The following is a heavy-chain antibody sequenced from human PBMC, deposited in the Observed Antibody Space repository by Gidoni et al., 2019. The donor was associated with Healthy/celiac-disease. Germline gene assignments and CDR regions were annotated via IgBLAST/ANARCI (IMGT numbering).Heavy chain of an antibody. J-gene: IGHJ6*02. D-gene: IGHD3-10*01. CDR3: AKVIRPFGHGGYYYYGMDV. CDR2: ISGRGGST. V-gene: IGHV3-23*01. CDR1: GFTFSSYA. Sequence: EVQLLESGGGLVQPGGSLRLSCAASGFTFSSYAMSWVRQAPGKGLAWVSAISGRGGSTYYADSVKGRFTISRDNSKNTLYLQMNSLRAEDTAVYYCAKVIRPFGHGGYYYYGMDVWGQGTTVIVSS.